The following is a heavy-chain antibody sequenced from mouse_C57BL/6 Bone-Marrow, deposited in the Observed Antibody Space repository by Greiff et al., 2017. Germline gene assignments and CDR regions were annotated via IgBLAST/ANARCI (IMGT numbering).Heavy chain of an antibody. CDR2: IRNKANNHAT. CDR3: TKDYGSLGYFDV. CDR1: GFTFSDAW. J-gene: IGHJ1*03. V-gene: IGHV6-6*01. Sequence: EVKVVESGGGLVQPGGSMKLSCAASGFTFSDAWMDWVRQSPEKGLEWVAEIRNKANNHATYYAESVKGRFTISRDDSKSSVYLQMNSLRAEDTGIYYCTKDYGSLGYFDVWGTGTTVTVSS. D-gene: IGHD1-1*01.